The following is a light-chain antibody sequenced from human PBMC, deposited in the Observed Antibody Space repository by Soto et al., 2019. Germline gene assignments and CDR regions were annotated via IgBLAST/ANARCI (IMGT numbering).Light chain of an antibody. CDR3: QQYNSYLYT. CDR1: QTISSW. V-gene: IGKV1-5*03. CDR2: EAS. J-gene: IGKJ2*01. Sequence: DIQMTQSPSTLSGSVGDRVTITCRASQTISSWLAWYQQKPGKAPKLLIYEASTLKSGVPSRFSGSGSGTEFTLTISSLQPDDFATYYCQQYNSYLYTFGQGTKVDIK.